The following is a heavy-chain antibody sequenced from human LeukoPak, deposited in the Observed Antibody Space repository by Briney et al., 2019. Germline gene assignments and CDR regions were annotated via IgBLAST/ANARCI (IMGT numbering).Heavy chain of an antibody. Sequence: PGGSLRLSCAASGFTFSTYVMTWVRQAPGKGLEWVSAISGSGGSTYYADSVKGRFTISRDNSKNTLYLQMNSLRAEGTAVYYCAKVGIKTVVVPAAWGQGTLVTVSS. V-gene: IGHV3-23*01. CDR1: GFTFSTYV. J-gene: IGHJ5*02. D-gene: IGHD2-2*01. CDR3: AKVGIKTVVVPAA. CDR2: ISGSGGST.